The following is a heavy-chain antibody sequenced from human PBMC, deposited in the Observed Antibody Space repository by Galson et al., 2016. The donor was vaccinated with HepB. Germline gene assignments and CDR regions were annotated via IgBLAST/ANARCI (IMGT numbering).Heavy chain of an antibody. J-gene: IGHJ6*04. V-gene: IGHV3-23*01. CDR3: VQGSTAPAV. CDR2: ISRSGDST. CDR1: GFTFSNYG. Sequence: SLRLSCAASGFTFSNYGMTWVRQAPGKGLEVVSSISRSGDSTDYADSVKGRFTISRDNFKNTLYLQMNSLRAEDTAVYYCVQGSTAPAVWGKGTTVTVSS. D-gene: IGHD1-26*01.